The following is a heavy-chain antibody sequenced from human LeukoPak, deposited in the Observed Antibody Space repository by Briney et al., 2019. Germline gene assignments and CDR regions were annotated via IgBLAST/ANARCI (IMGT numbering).Heavy chain of an antibody. CDR3: ARDGPRLVAAILY. D-gene: IGHD2-15*01. J-gene: IGHJ4*02. CDR1: GHTFTGYY. V-gene: IGHV1-2*06. CDR2: INPNSGGT. Sequence: ASEKVSCKASGHTFTGYYMHWVRQAPGQGLEWMGRINPNSGGTNYAQKFQGRVTMTRDTSISTAYMELTRLRSDDTAVYYCARDGPRLVAAILYCGQGTLVTVSS.